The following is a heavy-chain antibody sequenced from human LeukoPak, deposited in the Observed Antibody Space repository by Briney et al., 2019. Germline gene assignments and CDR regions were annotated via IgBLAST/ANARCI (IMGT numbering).Heavy chain of an antibody. J-gene: IGHJ4*02. CDR2: IFHSGTS. D-gene: IGHD3-10*02. V-gene: IGHV4-38-2*02. CDR1: GYSIKSGYD. CDR3: AAVFGNASIDY. Sequence: SETLSLTCIVSGYSIKSGYDWGWIRQPPGKGLAWIGNIFHSGTSYYNSSLKSRVTIAVNTSKNHFSLRLNSVPATDTAIYYCAAVFGNASIDYWGQGTLVTVSS.